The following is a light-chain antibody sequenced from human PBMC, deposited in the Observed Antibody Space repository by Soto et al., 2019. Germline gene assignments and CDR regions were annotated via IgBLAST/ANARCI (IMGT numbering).Light chain of an antibody. Sequence: DIQMTQSPSSLSASVVDRVTIACQASQDITNFLNWYQQKPGKAPKLLISDASNLETGVPSRFSGSGSGTDFTLTIGSLQPEDFATYYCQQYDNVPITFGQGTRREIK. J-gene: IGKJ5*01. CDR1: QDITNF. CDR2: DAS. CDR3: QQYDNVPIT. V-gene: IGKV1-33*01.